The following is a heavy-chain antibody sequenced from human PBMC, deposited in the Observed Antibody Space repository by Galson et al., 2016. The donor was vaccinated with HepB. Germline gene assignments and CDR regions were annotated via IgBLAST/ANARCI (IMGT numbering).Heavy chain of an antibody. Sequence: SETLSLTCNVSGGSVSNRSYFWAWIRQPPGKGLEWIATIYYSGKTYYSPSLQSRATISVNTSKNQFSLILTSVSAAETAVYYCANLQVGAITKGFEIWGQGTMVTVSS. J-gene: IGHJ3*02. CDR1: GGSVSNRSYF. CDR2: IYYSGKT. CDR3: ANLQVGAITKGFEI. D-gene: IGHD1-26*01. V-gene: IGHV4-39*01.